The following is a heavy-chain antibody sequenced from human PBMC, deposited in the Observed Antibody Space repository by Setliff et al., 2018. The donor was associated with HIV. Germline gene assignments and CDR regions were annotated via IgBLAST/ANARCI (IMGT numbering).Heavy chain of an antibody. CDR1: GYVFTTYY. J-gene: IGHJ4*02. Sequence: VTVSCKASGYVFTTYYIHWVRQTPGQGLEWMGIINPSGGATTSARKLQGRVTMTKDRSTTTVHMELSSLKSEDTAVYYCARGGRLDGTSGFYYPLQFWGQGTLVTV. CDR3: ARGGRLDGTSGFYYPLQF. D-gene: IGHD3-22*01. CDR2: INPSGGAT. V-gene: IGHV1-46*04.